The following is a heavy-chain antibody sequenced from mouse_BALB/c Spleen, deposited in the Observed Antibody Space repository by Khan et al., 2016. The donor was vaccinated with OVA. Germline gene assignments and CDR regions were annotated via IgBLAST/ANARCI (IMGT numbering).Heavy chain of an antibody. CDR3: ARRNLDGYYFDS. D-gene: IGHD4-1*01. CDR1: GYTFTSYD. V-gene: IGHV1S56*01. J-gene: IGHJ2*01. Sequence: QVQLKESGPELVKPGALVKISCKASGYTFTSYDINWVKQRPGQGLEWIGWIYPGDGSTKYNENFKGKATLTVDKSSSTAHMQVSSMTSENSAVYFWARRNLDGYYFDSWGQGTTLTVSS. CDR2: IYPGDGST.